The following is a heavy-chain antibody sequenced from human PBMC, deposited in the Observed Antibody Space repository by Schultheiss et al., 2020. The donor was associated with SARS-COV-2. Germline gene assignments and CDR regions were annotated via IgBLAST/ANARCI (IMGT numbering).Heavy chain of an antibody. CDR1: GFTFSSYS. CDR2: ISSSSSYI. V-gene: IGHV3-21*01. Sequence: GGSLRLSCAASGFTFSSYSMNWVRQAPGKGLEWVSSISSSSSYIYYADSVKGRFTISRDNAKNSLYLQMNSLRAEDTAVYYCARDFYSNTDYYYYYGMDVWGQGTTVTVSS. D-gene: IGHD6-13*01. J-gene: IGHJ6*02. CDR3: ARDFYSNTDYYYYYGMDV.